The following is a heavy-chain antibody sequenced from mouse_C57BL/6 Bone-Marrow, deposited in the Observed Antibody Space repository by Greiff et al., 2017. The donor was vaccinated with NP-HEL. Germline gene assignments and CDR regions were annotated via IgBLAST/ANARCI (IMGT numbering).Heavy chain of an antibody. V-gene: IGHV1-64*01. Sequence: QVQLQQPGAELVKPGASVMLSCKASGYTFTSYWMHWVTQRPGHGLAWIGMIHPNSGSTNYHEKFKSKATLTVDKSSSTAYMQLSSLTSEDSAVYYCARDFDYWGQGTTLTGSS. CDR2: IHPNSGST. CDR3: ARDFDY. CDR1: GYTFTSYW. J-gene: IGHJ2*01.